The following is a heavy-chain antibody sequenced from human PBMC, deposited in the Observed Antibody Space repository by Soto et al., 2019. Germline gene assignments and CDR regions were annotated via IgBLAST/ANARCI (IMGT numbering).Heavy chain of an antibody. CDR1: GYTFTSYG. CDR2: ISAYNGNT. Sequence: ASVKVSCKASGYTFTSYGISWVRQAPGQGLEWMGWISAYNGNTNYAQKLQGRVTMTTDTSTSTAYMELRSLRSDDTAVYYCARAWVVVPAVISMYFRGYWFDPWGQGTLVTVSS. CDR3: ARAWVVVPAVISMYFRGYWFDP. V-gene: IGHV1-18*01. J-gene: IGHJ5*02. D-gene: IGHD2-2*01.